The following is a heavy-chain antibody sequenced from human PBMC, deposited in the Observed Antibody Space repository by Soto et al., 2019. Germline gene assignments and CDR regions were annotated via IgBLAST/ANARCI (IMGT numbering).Heavy chain of an antibody. CDR1: TFTSSSYS. D-gene: IGHD6-13*01. J-gene: IGHJ4*02. CDR3: ERSPPMYSSSDYFDY. CDR2: ISSSSSYI. Sequence: HWCEISTFTSSSYSKNDSCQDPWKGLEWVSSISSSSSYIYYADSVKGRFTIARANAKNSLYLLMTSLRAEDTTVYYCERSPPMYSSSDYFDYWRQGTPVSVSS. V-gene: IGHV3-21*01.